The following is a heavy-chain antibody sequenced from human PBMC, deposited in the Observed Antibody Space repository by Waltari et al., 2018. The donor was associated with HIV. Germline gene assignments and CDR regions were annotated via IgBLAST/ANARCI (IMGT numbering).Heavy chain of an antibody. D-gene: IGHD4-17*01. CDR1: GVTFDDYA. J-gene: IGHJ3*02. Sequence: EVQLVESGGVVVQPGGSLRLSCAASGVTFDDYAMHWVRQAPGKGLEWVSLISWDGGSTYYADSVKGRFTISRDNSKNSLYLQMNSLRAEDTALYYCSTYGDSEAFDIWGQGTMVTVSS. CDR3: STYGDSEAFDI. V-gene: IGHV3-43D*03. CDR2: ISWDGGST.